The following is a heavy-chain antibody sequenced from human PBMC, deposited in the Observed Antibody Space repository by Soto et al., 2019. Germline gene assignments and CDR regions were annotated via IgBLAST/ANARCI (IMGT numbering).Heavy chain of an antibody. CDR3: ARVTTYYYDSSGYSDY. J-gene: IGHJ4*02. Sequence: LRLSCAASGFSFSSYWMHWVRQAPGKGLVWVSRINSDGSSTSYADSVKGRFTISRDNAKNTLYLQMNSLRAEDTAVYYCARVTTYYYDSSGYSDYWGQGTLVTVSS. V-gene: IGHV3-74*01. CDR2: INSDGSST. CDR1: GFSFSSYW. D-gene: IGHD3-22*01.